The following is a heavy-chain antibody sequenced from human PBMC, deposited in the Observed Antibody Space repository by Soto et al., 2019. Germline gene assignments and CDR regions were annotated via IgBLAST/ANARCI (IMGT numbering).Heavy chain of an antibody. CDR1: GVTFSSNT. CDR3: ARDGTLYDSRAYYYLY. D-gene: IGHD3-22*01. CDR2: ITPMFGTP. J-gene: IGHJ4*02. Sequence: SVQVSFKASGVTFSSNTITWVRQAPGQGLEWMGGITPMFGTPNYAQKFRGRVTITADESTSTAYMELSSLRSEDTAMYFCARDGTLYDSRAYYYLYWGQGTLVTVSS. V-gene: IGHV1-69*13.